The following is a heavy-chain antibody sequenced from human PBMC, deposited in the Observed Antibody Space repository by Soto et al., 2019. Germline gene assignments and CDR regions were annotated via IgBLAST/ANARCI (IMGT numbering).Heavy chain of an antibody. CDR1: GFTFSDYY. CDR2: ISSSGSTI. J-gene: IGHJ5*02. V-gene: IGHV3-11*01. Sequence: PGGSLRLSCAASGFTFSDYYMSWIRQAPGKGLEWVSYISSSGSTIYYADSVKGRFTISRDNAKNSLYLQMNSLRAEDTAVYYCARDTPSWLGDYWFDPWGQGTLVTVSS. D-gene: IGHD2-21*02. CDR3: ARDTPSWLGDYWFDP.